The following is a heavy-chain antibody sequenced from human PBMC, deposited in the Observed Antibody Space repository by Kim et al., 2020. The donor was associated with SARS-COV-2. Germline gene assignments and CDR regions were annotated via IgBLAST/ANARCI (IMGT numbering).Heavy chain of an antibody. V-gene: IGHV3-30-3*01. CDR1: GFTFSSYA. D-gene: IGHD3-10*01. CDR2: ISYDGSNK. Sequence: GGSLRLSCAASGFTFSSYAMHWVRQAPGKGLEWVAVISYDGSNKYYADSVKGRFTISRDNSKNTLYLQMNSLRAKDTAVYYCARDMANIMVRGVYYYYGMDVWGQGTTVTVSS. CDR3: ARDMANIMVRGVYYYYGMDV. J-gene: IGHJ6*02.